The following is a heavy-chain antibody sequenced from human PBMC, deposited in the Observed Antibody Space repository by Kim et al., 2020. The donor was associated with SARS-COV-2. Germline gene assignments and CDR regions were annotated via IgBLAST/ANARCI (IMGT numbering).Heavy chain of an antibody. Sequence: ASVKVSCKASGYTFTSYGISWVRQAPGQGLEWMGWISAYNGNTNYAQKLQGRVTMTTDTSTSTAYMELRSLRSDDTAVYYCAREGDMGSGSSYYYYGMDVWGQGTTVTVSS. D-gene: IGHD3-10*01. V-gene: IGHV1-18*01. J-gene: IGHJ6*02. CDR2: ISAYNGNT. CDR3: AREGDMGSGSSYYYYGMDV. CDR1: GYTFTSYG.